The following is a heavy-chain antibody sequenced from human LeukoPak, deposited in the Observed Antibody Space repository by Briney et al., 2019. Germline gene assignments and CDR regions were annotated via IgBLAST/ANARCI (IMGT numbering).Heavy chain of an antibody. V-gene: IGHV3-49*03. CDR3: TRDRGAYDLYDY. D-gene: IGHD5-12*01. CDR1: GFTFGDYA. Sequence: GGSLRLSCTASGFTFGDYAMSWIRQAPGKGLEWVGFIRSKAYGETADYAASVKGRFTISRDDSKAIAYLQMNSLKTEDTAVYHCTRDRGAYDLYDYWGQGTLVTVSS. J-gene: IGHJ4*02. CDR2: IRSKAYGETA.